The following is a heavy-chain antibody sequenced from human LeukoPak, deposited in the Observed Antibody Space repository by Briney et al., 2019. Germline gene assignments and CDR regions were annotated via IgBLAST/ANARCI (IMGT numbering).Heavy chain of an antibody. J-gene: IGHJ4*02. CDR2: FDLEDGET. D-gene: IGHD1-26*01. V-gene: IGHV1-24*01. Sequence: ASVKVSRKVSGSTLTQLVIHLVRLAPGPGHEWMGGFDLEDGETIYAQKFQGRVTMTEDISTDTAYMELSSLRSEDTAVYYCVTSSRSYFLYWGQGTLVTVS. CDR3: VTSSRSYFLY. CDR1: GSTLTQLV.